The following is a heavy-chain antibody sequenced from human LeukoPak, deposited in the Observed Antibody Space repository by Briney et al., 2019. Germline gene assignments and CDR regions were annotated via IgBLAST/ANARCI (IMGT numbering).Heavy chain of an antibody. CDR3: ARGPPLYPAPGTDY. CDR1: GSSFITFY. CDR2: IYPDTGGA. Sequence: GASVKVACKASGSSFITFYIQWVRQTPTLGLELMGLIYPDTGGANYAQKFQDRVSMTSDSSITTTYMELSGLKSDDTAVYYCARGPPLYPAPGTDYWGQGTLVTVSS. V-gene: IGHV1-2*02. J-gene: IGHJ4*02. D-gene: IGHD3-10*01.